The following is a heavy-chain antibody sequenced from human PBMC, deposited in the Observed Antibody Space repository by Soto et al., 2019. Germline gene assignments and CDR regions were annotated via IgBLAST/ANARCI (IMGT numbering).Heavy chain of an antibody. Sequence: ESLRISCKGSGYSFSSYWIGWVRQMPGKGLEWMGIIYPGDSDTRYSPSFQGQVTISADKSISTAYLQWSSLKASDTAMYYCARRGYDFPYHYRMAAWSQGTTVTVSS. V-gene: IGHV5-51*01. J-gene: IGHJ6*02. CDR3: ARRGYDFPYHYRMAA. CDR1: GYSFSSYW. D-gene: IGHD5-12*01. CDR2: IYPGDSDT.